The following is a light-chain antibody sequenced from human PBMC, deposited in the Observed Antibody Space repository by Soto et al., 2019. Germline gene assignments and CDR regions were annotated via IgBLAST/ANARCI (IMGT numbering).Light chain of an antibody. CDR2: SNN. CDR1: SSNIGSNT. Sequence: QSVLTQPPSASGTPGQRVTISCSGSSSNIGSNTVNWYQQLPGTAPKLLIYSNNQRPSGVPDRFSGSKSGTSASLAFSGLQSEDEADYYCAAWDDSLNGLFGGGTKLTVL. CDR3: AAWDDSLNGL. J-gene: IGLJ2*01. V-gene: IGLV1-44*01.